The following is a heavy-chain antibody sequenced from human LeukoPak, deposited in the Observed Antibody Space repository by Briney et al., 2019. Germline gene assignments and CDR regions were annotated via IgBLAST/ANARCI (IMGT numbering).Heavy chain of an antibody. Sequence: SETLSLTCTVSGGSISSGNYYWTWIRQPAGKGLEWIGRIYTSGSANYNPSLKSRVTISVDTSKSQFSLKLSSVTAADTAVYYCAAKWLLRSAFDIWGQGTMVTVSS. D-gene: IGHD3-22*01. CDR1: GGSISSGNYY. J-gene: IGHJ3*02. CDR3: AAKWLLRSAFDI. CDR2: IYTSGSA. V-gene: IGHV4-61*02.